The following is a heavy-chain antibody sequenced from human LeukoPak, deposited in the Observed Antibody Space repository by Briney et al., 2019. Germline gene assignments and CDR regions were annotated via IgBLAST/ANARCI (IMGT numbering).Heavy chain of an antibody. CDR2: ISYDGSNK. J-gene: IGHJ4*02. Sequence: GSSLRLSCAASGFTFSSYGMDWVRQAPGKGLEWVAVISYDGSNKYYADSVKGRFTISRDNSKNTLYLQMNSLRAEDTAVYYCAKVRDSSGGVDYWGQGTLVTVSS. D-gene: IGHD6-19*01. V-gene: IGHV3-30*18. CDR3: AKVRDSSGGVDY. CDR1: GFTFSSYG.